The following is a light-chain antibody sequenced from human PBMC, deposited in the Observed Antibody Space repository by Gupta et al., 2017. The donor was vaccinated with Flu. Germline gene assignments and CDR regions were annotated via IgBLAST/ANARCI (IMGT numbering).Light chain of an antibody. CDR1: QSVRNN. CDR3: QQYNDWPPYT. V-gene: IGKV3-15*01. Sequence: ATLSVSPGERATLSCWASQSVRNNLAWYQQKPGQAPRLLIYGASTRATGIPARFSGSGSGTEFTLTISSLQSEDFAVYDCQQYNDWPPYTFGQGTKLGIK. CDR2: GAS. J-gene: IGKJ2*01.